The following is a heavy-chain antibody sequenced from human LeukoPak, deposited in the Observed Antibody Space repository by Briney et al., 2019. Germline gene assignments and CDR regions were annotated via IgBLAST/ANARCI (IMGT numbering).Heavy chain of an antibody. CDR3: ARESVGATYFDY. Sequence: PGGSLRLSCAASGFTFSTYWTSWVRQAPGKGLEWVANIKQDGSEKYYVDSVEGRFTISRDNAQNSLYLQMNSLRAEDTAVYYCARESVGATYFDYWGQGTLVTVSS. CDR2: IKQDGSEK. V-gene: IGHV3-7*05. D-gene: IGHD1-26*01. J-gene: IGHJ4*02. CDR1: GFTFSTYW.